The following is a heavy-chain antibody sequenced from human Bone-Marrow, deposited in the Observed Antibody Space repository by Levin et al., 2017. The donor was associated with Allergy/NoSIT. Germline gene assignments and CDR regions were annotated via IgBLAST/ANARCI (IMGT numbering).Heavy chain of an antibody. J-gene: IGHJ4*02. CDR1: GFTFSDYY. CDR2: ISTRGSAI. Sequence: GESLKISCAASGFTFSDYYMSWIRQAPGKGLEWVSYISTRGSAIYYADSVKGRFTISRDNTKNSLYLQMNSLRAEDTAVYYCARDAVEFASYFDYWGQGTLVTVSS. V-gene: IGHV3-11*01. D-gene: IGHD2-21*01. CDR3: ARDAVEFASYFDY.